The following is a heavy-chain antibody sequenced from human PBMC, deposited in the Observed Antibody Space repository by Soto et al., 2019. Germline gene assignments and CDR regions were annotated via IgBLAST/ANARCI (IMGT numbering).Heavy chain of an antibody. D-gene: IGHD6-19*01. Sequence: PGGSLRLSCAASGFTFSNYGMHWVRQAPGKGLEWVAGILYDGTNEYYGDSVKGRFTISRDNSRNTLYLQMSSLRAEDTAVYYCAKGRSESSAWFAFDYWGQGTLVTVSS. CDR1: GFTFSNYG. CDR2: ILYDGTNE. V-gene: IGHV3-30*18. J-gene: IGHJ4*02. CDR3: AKGRSESSAWFAFDY.